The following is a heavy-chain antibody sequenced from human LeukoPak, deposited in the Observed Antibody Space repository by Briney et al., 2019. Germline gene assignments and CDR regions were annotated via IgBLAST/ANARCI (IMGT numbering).Heavy chain of an antibody. D-gene: IGHD5-12*01. V-gene: IGHV3-64D*06. J-gene: IGHJ4*02. Sequence: LGGSLRLSCSASGFTFSSSAMHWVRQAPGKGLEYVSAIVSNGGSTYYADSVKGRFTISRDNSKNTLYLQMSSLRAEDTAVYYCVKPSGYSGYGYFFDYWGQGTLVTVSS. CDR1: GFTFSSSA. CDR2: IVSNGGST. CDR3: VKPSGYSGYGYFFDY.